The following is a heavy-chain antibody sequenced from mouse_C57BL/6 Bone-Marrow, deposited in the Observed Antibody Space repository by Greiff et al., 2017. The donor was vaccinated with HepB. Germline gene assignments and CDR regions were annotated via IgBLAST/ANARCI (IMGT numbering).Heavy chain of an antibody. CDR2: IDPENGDT. V-gene: IGHV14-4*01. J-gene: IGHJ1*03. Sequence: VQLQQSGAELVRPGASVKLSCTASGFNIKDDYMHGVKQRPEQGLEWIGWIDPENGDTEYASKFQGKATITADTSSNTAYLQLSSLTSEDTAVYYCTTSDWYFDVWGTGTTVTVSS. CDR1: GFNIKDDY. CDR3: TTSDWYFDV.